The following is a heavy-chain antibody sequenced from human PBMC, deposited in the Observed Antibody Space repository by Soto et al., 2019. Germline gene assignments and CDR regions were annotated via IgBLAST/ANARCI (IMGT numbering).Heavy chain of an antibody. CDR1: GFTFRSHR. CDR2: IDTDGGGT. J-gene: IGHJ4*02. CDR3: ATVFDV. V-gene: IGHV3-74*01. Sequence: EVQLVESGGGLVQPGGSLRVSCAASGFTFRSHRIHWVRQAPGKGLEWVSRIDTDGGGTSYADSVKGRFTISTDNAAETVYLQMTGLRVEDTDVYYCATVFDVWGQGTLVTVSS. D-gene: IGHD4-17*01.